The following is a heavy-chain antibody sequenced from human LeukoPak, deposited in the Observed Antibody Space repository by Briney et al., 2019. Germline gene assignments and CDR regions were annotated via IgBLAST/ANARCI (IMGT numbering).Heavy chain of an antibody. D-gene: IGHD3-10*01. CDR2: IYSGGNT. CDR1: GFTVSSNY. Sequence: GGSLRLSCAASGFTVSSNYMTWVRQAPGKGLEWVSVIYSGGNTDYAGSVKGRFTISRENAKNSLYLQMNSLRAGDTAVYYCARVGGAYYGSGSYYSAYWGQGTLVTVSS. J-gene: IGHJ4*02. V-gene: IGHV3-53*01. CDR3: ARVGGAYYGSGSYYSAY.